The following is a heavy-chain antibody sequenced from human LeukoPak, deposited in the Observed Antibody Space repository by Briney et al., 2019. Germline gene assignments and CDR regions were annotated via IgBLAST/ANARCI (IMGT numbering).Heavy chain of an antibody. D-gene: IGHD1-7*01. Sequence: PSETLSLTCTVSGGSISSYYWSWIRQPPGKGLEWIGYIYYSGSTNYNPSLKCRVTISVDTSKNQFSLKLSSVTAADTAVYYCARIYITGTTLWSSYYYYYMDVWGKGTTVTVSS. V-gene: IGHV4-59*01. CDR1: GGSISSYY. CDR3: ARIYITGTTLWSSYYYYYMDV. J-gene: IGHJ6*03. CDR2: IYYSGST.